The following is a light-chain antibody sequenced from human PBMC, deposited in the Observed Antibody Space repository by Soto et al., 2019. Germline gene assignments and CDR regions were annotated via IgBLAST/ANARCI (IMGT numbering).Light chain of an antibody. CDR3: QQYNNWPL. V-gene: IGKV1D-13*01. CDR1: QSISSN. CDR2: DAS. Sequence: IQMTQSPDSLSASVGDRVTITCRASQSISSNLNWYQQKPGKAPKLLIYDASTLESGVPSRFSGTGSGTEFTLTISSLQSEDFAVYYCQQYNNWPLFGQGTKVDIK. J-gene: IGKJ1*01.